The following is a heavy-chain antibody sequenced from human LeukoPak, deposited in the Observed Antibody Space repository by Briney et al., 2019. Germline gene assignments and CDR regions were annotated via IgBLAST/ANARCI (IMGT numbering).Heavy chain of an antibody. Sequence: RPGGSLRLSCAASGFTFSSYAMSWVRQAPGKGLEWVSAISGSGGSTYYADSVKGRFTISRDNSKNTLYLQMNSLRAEDTAVYYSAKLRVWFNWFDPWGQGTLVTVSS. J-gene: IGHJ5*02. CDR2: ISGSGGST. CDR3: AKLRVWFNWFDP. V-gene: IGHV3-23*01. D-gene: IGHD2-8*01. CDR1: GFTFSSYA.